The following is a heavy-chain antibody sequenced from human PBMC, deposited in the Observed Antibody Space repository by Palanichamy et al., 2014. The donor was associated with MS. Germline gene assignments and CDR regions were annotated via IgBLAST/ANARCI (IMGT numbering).Heavy chain of an antibody. CDR1: GYTFTAYA. CDR2: INAAKGFT. D-gene: IGHD1-1*01. V-gene: IGHV1-3*01. J-gene: IGHJ4*02. Sequence: QVHLVQSGAEVKKPGASVKVSCKASGYTFTAYALHWVRQAPGQRLEWMGWINAAKGFTKYSQKFQGRVTITRDTSASTAYMELSGLRSEDTAIYYCARDLIQLWRGLGHWGQGTLVTVSS. CDR3: ARDLIQLWRGLGH.